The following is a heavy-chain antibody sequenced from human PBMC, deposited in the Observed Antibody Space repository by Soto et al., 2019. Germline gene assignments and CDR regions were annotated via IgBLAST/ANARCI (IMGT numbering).Heavy chain of an antibody. CDR2: ISTYNGNT. D-gene: IGHD1-7*01. CDR1: GYTFTSYG. J-gene: IGHJ5*02. CDR3: ARDREYNWNYNWFDP. V-gene: IGHV1-18*01. Sequence: QVQLVQSGAEVKKPGASVKVSCKASGYTFTSYGISWVRQAPGQGLEWMGWISTYNGNTNFTQKLQVRVTMTTDTSTSTAYMELRSLRSDDTAVYYCARDREYNWNYNWFDPWGQGTLVTVCS.